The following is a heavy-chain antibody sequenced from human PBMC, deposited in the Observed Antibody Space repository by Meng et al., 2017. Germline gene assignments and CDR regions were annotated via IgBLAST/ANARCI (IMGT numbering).Heavy chain of an antibody. CDR3: ASHNDILSGGDAFDI. CDR2: IIPIFGTA. CDR1: RGTFSSYA. J-gene: IGHJ3*02. D-gene: IGHD3-9*01. V-gene: IGHV1-69*05. Sequence: SSVNVSCKACRGTFSSYAISWVRQAPRQGLEWMGGIIPIFGTANYAQMFQGRVTITTDESTSTAYMELSSLRSEDTAVYYCASHNDILSGGDAFDIWGQGTMVTVSS.